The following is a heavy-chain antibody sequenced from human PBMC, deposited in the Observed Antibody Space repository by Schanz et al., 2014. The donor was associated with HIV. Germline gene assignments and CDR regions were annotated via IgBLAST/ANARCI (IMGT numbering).Heavy chain of an antibody. V-gene: IGHV3-23*04. CDR1: GFTFSDYS. D-gene: IGHD6-19*01. J-gene: IGHJ4*03. Sequence: VQLVESGGGVVQPGRSLRLSCAASGFTFSDYSMHWVRQAPGKGLEWVSSISGSGVSTFYAGSVKGRFAISRDKSKNTLYLQMNSLRVEDTAVYYCAKMARSVAANTNFDYWGQGTTVTVSS. CDR3: AKMARSVAANTNFDY. CDR2: ISGSGVST.